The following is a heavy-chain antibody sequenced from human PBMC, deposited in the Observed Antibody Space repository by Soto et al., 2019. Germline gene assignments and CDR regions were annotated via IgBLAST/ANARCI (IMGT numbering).Heavy chain of an antibody. CDR3: ARGGRDLDF. CDR1: GFDFPGFW. V-gene: IGHV3-7*04. D-gene: IGHD3-10*01. J-gene: IGHJ4*02. Sequence: VQVVESGGGLVQPGGSLRLSCEVSGFDFPGFWMNWVRQAPGKGLEWVANINHGGSETNFVDSGRGRFTISRDNAKSSLYLQMNSLRAEDTAVYYCARGGRDLDFWGQGTVVIVSS. CDR2: INHGGSET.